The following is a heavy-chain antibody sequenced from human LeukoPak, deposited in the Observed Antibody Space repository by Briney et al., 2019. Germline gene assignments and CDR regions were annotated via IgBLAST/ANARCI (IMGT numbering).Heavy chain of an antibody. CDR1: SGSISSSSYY. Sequence: SETLSLTCTVSSGSISSSSYYWAWIRQPPGKGLECIGSIYYSGSTSYNPSPKSRVTISVDTSKNQFSLKLSSVTAADTAVYYCASLRERSYYARGFDYWGQGTLVTVSS. CDR3: ASLRERSYYARGFDY. CDR2: IYYSGST. J-gene: IGHJ4*02. D-gene: IGHD3-3*01. V-gene: IGHV4-39*01.